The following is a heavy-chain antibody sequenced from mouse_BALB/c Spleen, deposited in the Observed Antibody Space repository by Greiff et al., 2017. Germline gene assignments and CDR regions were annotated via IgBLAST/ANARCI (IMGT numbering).Heavy chain of an antibody. V-gene: IGHV5-17*02. J-gene: IGHJ4*01. CDR2: ISSGSSTI. CDR1: GFTFSSFG. D-gene: IGHD1-1*01. CDR3: ARSDYGSPYAMDY. Sequence: EVQLQESGGGLVQPGGSRKLSCAASGFTFSSFGMHWVRQAPEKGLEWVAYISSGSSTIYYADTVKGRFTISRDNPKNTLFLQMTSLRSEDTAMYYCARSDYGSPYAMDYWGQGTSVTVSS.